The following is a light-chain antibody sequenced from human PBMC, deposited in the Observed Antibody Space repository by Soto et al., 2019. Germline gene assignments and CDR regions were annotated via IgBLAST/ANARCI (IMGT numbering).Light chain of an antibody. Sequence: DFVMTQSPDSLTVSLGERATMNCKSSQSLLFRSNNKNYLAWYQQKPGQPPKLLLYWASTRQSGVPDRFSGSGSGTDFTLTISSLHAEDVAVYYCQQYFGTPYTFGQGTKLEIK. CDR2: WAS. CDR1: QSLLFRSNNKNY. V-gene: IGKV4-1*01. CDR3: QQYFGTPYT. J-gene: IGKJ2*01.